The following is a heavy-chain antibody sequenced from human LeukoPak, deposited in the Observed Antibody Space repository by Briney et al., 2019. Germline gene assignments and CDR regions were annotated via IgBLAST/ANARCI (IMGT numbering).Heavy chain of an antibody. D-gene: IGHD2-2*01. CDR3: AKGGEAIVVVPAAYMDV. Sequence: PGRSLRLSCAASGFTFSSYGMHWVRQAPGKGLEWVSAISGSGGSTYYADSVKGRFTISRDNSKNTLYLQMNSLRAEDTAVYYCAKGGEAIVVVPAAYMDVWGKGTTVTISS. V-gene: IGHV3-23*01. CDR1: GFTFSSYG. J-gene: IGHJ6*03. CDR2: ISGSGGST.